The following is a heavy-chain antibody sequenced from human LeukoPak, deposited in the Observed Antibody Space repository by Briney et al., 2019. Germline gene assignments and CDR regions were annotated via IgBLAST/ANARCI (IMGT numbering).Heavy chain of an antibody. CDR2: IYQSGST. J-gene: IGHJ3*02. V-gene: IGHV4-38-2*02. D-gene: IGHD1-26*01. CDR1: GYSISRGFC. Sequence: ASETLSLTCTVSGYSISRGFCWGWIRQPPGKGLEWIGNIYQSGSTYYNPSLKSRATISVDTSKNHVSLKLISVTAADTAVYYCASTYSLYDAFDIWGQGTMVTVSS. CDR3: ASTYSLYDAFDI.